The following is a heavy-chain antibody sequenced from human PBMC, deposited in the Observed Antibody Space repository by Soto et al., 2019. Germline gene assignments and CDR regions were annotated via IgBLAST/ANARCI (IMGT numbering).Heavy chain of an antibody. D-gene: IGHD2-2*01. V-gene: IGHV5-51*01. CDR2: IYPGDSDT. J-gene: IGHJ4*02. Sequence: GESLKIACNGYGYSFTTYWIGWVRQTPGKGLEWMGIIYPGDSDTRYSPSFQGQVTMSADKSINTAYLQWGSLKASDTAIYYCTRQLYCSSSSCYRAIDYWGQGTLVTVSS. CDR3: TRQLYCSSSSCYRAIDY. CDR1: GYSFTTYW.